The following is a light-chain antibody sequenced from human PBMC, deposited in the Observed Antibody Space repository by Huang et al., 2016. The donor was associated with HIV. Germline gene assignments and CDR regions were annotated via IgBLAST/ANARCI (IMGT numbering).Light chain of an antibody. CDR3: QQRYNWPLT. Sequence: EIVLTQSPASLALSPGERATLSCRASPSVRNYLAWYQQKPGQAPMRLLLEASNRATDIPARFSGSGLGTDGTLTISSLEPEDFAVYYCQQRYNWPLTFGGGTKVEIK. V-gene: IGKV3-11*01. CDR1: PSVRNY. CDR2: EAS. J-gene: IGKJ4*01.